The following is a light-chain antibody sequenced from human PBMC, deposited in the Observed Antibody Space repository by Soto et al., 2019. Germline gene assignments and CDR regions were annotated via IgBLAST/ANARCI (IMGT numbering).Light chain of an antibody. J-gene: IGKJ2*01. V-gene: IGKV1-39*01. CDR1: QSISTY. CDR2: AAS. CDR3: QQNYKTPYT. Sequence: QMTQSPSSLSASEGDRVTITCRASQSISTYLNWYQHKPGKDPNVMIFAASSLQSWVPSRFSGSGSGTDFTLTINSLQPDDFATYYCQQNYKTPYTFGQGTKLEIK.